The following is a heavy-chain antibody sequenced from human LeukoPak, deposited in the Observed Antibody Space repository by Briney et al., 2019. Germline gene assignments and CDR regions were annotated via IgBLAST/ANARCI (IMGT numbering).Heavy chain of an antibody. CDR2: IYPGDSDT. CDR1: GYRFTSYW. D-gene: IGHD3-22*01. CDR3: ARPYYYDSSGGGYYFDY. Sequence: GESLKISCKGSGYRFTSYWIGWVRQMPGKGLEWMGIIYPGDSDTRYSPSFQGQVTISADKSISTAYLQWSSLKASDTAMYYCARPYYYDSSGGGYYFDYWGQGTLVTVSS. J-gene: IGHJ4*02. V-gene: IGHV5-51*01.